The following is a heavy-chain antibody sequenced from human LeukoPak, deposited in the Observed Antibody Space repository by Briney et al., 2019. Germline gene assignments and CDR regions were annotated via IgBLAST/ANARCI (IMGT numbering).Heavy chain of an antibody. Sequence: GGSLRLSCAASGFTVNYMTWVRQAPGKGLEWVSVIYNGGTTYYADSVKGRFTISRDNSKNTLYLQMNSLRAEDTAVYYCARSRSVPYYGMDVWGQRTTVTVSS. CDR2: IYNGGTT. V-gene: IGHV3-66*01. CDR1: GFTVNY. J-gene: IGHJ6*02. CDR3: ARSRSVPYYGMDV.